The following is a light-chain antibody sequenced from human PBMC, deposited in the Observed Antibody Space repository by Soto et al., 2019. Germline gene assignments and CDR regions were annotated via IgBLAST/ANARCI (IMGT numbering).Light chain of an antibody. Sequence: QSSLTQPASMSGSPGQSITISCTGTSSDIGRYNFVSWYQHHPGKAPKLIIYEATKRPSGLSYRFSGSKSGNTASLTISGLQAEDEADYYCTSYTITSPYVFGTGTKVTVL. CDR3: TSYTITSPYV. CDR1: SSDIGRYNF. V-gene: IGLV2-14*01. CDR2: EAT. J-gene: IGLJ1*01.